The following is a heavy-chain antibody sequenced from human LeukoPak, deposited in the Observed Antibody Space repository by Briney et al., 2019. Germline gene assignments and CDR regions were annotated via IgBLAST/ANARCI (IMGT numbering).Heavy chain of an antibody. D-gene: IGHD1/OR15-1a*01. CDR3: ARGEHSVDS. J-gene: IGHJ4*02. CDR1: GGAIRSHY. Sequence: NTSETLSLTCTVSGGAIRSHYWNWTRQPAGKGLEWIGRIYSSGYTNDNPFLKSRITMSVDMSKNQFSLRLNSVTAADTAVYYCARGEHSVDSWGQGMLVSVSS. V-gene: IGHV4-4*07. CDR2: IYSSGYT.